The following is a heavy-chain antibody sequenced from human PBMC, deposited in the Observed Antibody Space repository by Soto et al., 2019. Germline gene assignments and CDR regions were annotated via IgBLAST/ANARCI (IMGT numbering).Heavy chain of an antibody. V-gene: IGHV3-15*01. CDR3: IGTYSGSSLRFDY. CDR2: VKSKTDGGTI. CDR1: GFTFSNAW. Sequence: EVQLVESGGGLVKPGGSLRLSCAASGFTFSNAWMTWVRQAPGKGLEWVGRVKSKTDGGTIDYAAPVKDRFTISRDDSKNTVYLQMNSLKPEYTAVYYCIGTYSGSSLRFDYWGQGTLVTVSS. D-gene: IGHD5-12*01. J-gene: IGHJ4*02.